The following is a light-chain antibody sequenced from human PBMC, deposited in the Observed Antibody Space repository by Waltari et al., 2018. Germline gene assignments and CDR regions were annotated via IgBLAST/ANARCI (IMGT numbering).Light chain of an antibody. V-gene: IGLV2-23*01. J-gene: IGLJ1*01. Sequence: QSALTQPASVSGSPGQSITISCTGTSSDVGSSNVVSWYQQHPGKPPKLMIFEGGQRPSGVSNRVSGSKSGNTASLTSSGLQAEDEADYYCCSYAGSNFYLFGTGTRVTVL. CDR2: EGG. CDR1: SSDVGSSNV. CDR3: CSYAGSNFYL.